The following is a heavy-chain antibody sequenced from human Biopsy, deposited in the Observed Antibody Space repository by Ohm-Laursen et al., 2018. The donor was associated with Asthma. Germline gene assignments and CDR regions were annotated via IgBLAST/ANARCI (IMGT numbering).Heavy chain of an antibody. Sequence: SETLSLTCAVYGGSFSSNYWSWIRQTPGKGLEWLGDTHHSGYTKHNPPPRHRPTLSGDTSKNQFSLRLTSVTAADTAVYYCARGSSSRLSQWELLVSGGKRAHSYYGMDVWGQGTTVTVSS. D-gene: IGHD1-26*01. J-gene: IGHJ6*02. CDR1: GGSFSSNY. CDR3: ARGSSSRLSQWELLVSGGKRAHSYYGMDV. V-gene: IGHV4-34*04. CDR2: THHSGYT.